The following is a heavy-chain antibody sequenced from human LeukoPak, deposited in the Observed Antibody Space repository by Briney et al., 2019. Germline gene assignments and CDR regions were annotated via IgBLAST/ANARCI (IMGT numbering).Heavy chain of an antibody. Sequence: SETLSLTCTVSGGSISSYYWSWIRQPPGEGLEWIGYIYYSGSTNYNPPLKSRVTISVDTSKNQFSLKLSSVTAADTAVYYCAKSGDYLWDYWGQGTLVTVSS. CDR3: AKSGDYLWDY. CDR2: IYYSGST. D-gene: IGHD3-16*01. CDR1: GGSISSYY. J-gene: IGHJ4*02. V-gene: IGHV4-59*12.